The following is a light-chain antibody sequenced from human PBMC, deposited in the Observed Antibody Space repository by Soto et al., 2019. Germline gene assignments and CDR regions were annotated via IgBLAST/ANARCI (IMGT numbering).Light chain of an antibody. CDR3: HQYGYSPWT. CDR2: GAS. Sequence: EIVLTQSPGTLSLSPGERATLSCRASQTVSINYLAWYQQKPGQAPRLLVYGASSRATGIPDRFSGSGSGTDFTLTISRLEPEDFAVYYCHQYGYSPWTFGRGTKVEIK. J-gene: IGKJ1*01. CDR1: QTVSINY. V-gene: IGKV3-20*01.